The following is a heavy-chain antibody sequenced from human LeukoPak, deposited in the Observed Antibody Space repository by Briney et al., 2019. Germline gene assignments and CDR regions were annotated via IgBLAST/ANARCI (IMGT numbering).Heavy chain of an antibody. Sequence: ASVKVSCKASGFTFTTYDITWVRQATGQGLEWVGWMNPKSGNTGSGLRFQGRVTMTRNTSISTVYMELHNLRSEDTAVYYCARTLRGNNWFDPWGQGTLVTVSS. J-gene: IGHJ5*02. CDR3: ARTLRGNNWFDP. D-gene: IGHD3-10*01. V-gene: IGHV1-8*01. CDR2: MNPKSGNT. CDR1: GFTFTTYD.